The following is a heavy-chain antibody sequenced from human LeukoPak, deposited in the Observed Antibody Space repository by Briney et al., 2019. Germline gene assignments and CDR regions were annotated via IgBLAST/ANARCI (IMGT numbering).Heavy chain of an antibody. Sequence: PAGSLRLSCTASGFTFGDYAMSWVRQAPGKGLEWVAFIRNDGSNHYYADSVKGRFTISRDNSKNNVYLQMYSLRVEDTSIYYCVRDYNWGFDYWGQGTVVTVSS. CDR3: VRDYNWGFDY. D-gene: IGHD1-1*01. J-gene: IGHJ4*02. CDR2: IRNDGSNH. CDR1: GFTFGDYA. V-gene: IGHV3-30*02.